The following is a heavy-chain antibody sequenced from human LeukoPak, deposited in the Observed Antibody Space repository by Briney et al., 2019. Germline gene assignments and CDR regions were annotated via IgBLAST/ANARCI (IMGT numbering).Heavy chain of an antibody. CDR2: ISISGSTI. CDR3: ARDTTMVRGVIAWFDP. V-gene: IGHV3-48*03. Sequence: GGSLRLSCAASGFTFGTYEMNWVRQAPGKGLEWVSYISISGSTIYYADSVKGRFTISRDNAKNSLYLQMNSLRAEDTAVYYCARDTTMVRGVIAWFDPWGQGTLVTVSS. CDR1: GFTFGTYE. J-gene: IGHJ5*02. D-gene: IGHD3-10*01.